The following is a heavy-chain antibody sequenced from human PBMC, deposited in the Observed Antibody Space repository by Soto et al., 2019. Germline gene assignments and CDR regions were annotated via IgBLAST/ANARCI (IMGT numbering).Heavy chain of an antibody. Sequence: VQLVESGGGVVQPGRSLRLSCAASGFTFSDYAMHWVRQAPGKGLEWVAVVSHDGRNTHYADSVKGRLTISRDSSKNTVSMEMTTLRAEATAVYTCAKGGRQWLVTSDFNYWGQGALVTVSS. CDR2: VSHDGRNT. CDR3: AKGGRQWLVTSDFNY. CDR1: GFTFSDYA. V-gene: IGHV3-30*18. D-gene: IGHD6-19*01. J-gene: IGHJ4*02.